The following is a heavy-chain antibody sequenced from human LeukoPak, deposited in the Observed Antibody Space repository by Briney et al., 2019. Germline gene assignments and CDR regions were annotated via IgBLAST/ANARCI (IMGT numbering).Heavy chain of an antibody. J-gene: IGHJ4*02. Sequence: SETLSLTCTVSGYSISSGYYWGWIRQPPGKGLEWIGSIYHSGSTNYNPSLKSRVTISVDTSKNQFSLKLSSVTAADTAVYYCARGHYPPQVAGFDYWGQGTLVTVSS. V-gene: IGHV4-38-2*02. D-gene: IGHD6-19*01. CDR1: GYSISSGYY. CDR2: IYHSGST. CDR3: ARGHYPPQVAGFDY.